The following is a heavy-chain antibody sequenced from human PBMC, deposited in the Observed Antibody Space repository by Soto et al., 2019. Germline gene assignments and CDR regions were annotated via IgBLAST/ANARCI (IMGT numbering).Heavy chain of an antibody. CDR2: ISGSGGST. J-gene: IGHJ4*02. CDR3: AKEITRLGYCSGGSCVQGDY. V-gene: IGHV3-23*01. CDR1: GFTFSSYA. Sequence: GGSLRLSCAASGFTFSSYAMSWVRQAPGKWLEWVSAISGSGGSTYYADSVKGRFTISRDNSKNTLYLQMNSLRAEDTAVYYCAKEITRLGYCSGGSCVQGDYWGQGTLVTVSS. D-gene: IGHD2-15*01.